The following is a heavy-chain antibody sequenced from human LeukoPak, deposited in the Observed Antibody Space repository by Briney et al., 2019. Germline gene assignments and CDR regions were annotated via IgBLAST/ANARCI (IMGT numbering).Heavy chain of an antibody. Sequence: ASVKVSCKASGYTFTGYYMHWVRQAPGQGLGWTGWINPNSGGTNYAQKFQGRVTMTRDTSISTAYMELSRLRSDDTAVYYCAREHSIAAADYWGQGTLVTVSS. D-gene: IGHD6-13*01. V-gene: IGHV1-2*02. CDR1: GYTFTGYY. CDR2: INPNSGGT. CDR3: AREHSIAAADY. J-gene: IGHJ4*02.